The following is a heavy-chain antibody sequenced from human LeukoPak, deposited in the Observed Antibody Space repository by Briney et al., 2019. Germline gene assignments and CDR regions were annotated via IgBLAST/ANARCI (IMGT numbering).Heavy chain of an antibody. J-gene: IGHJ4*02. CDR1: GGTFSSYA. CDR2: IIPIFGTA. CDR3: ARGAGYNYPYYFDY. Sequence: ASVKVSCKASGGTFSSYAISWVRQAPGQGLEWMGGIIPIFGTANYAQKFQGRVTITADESTSTAYMELSSLRSEDTAVYYCARGAGYNYPYYFDYWGQGTLVTVSS. D-gene: IGHD5-24*01. V-gene: IGHV1-69*13.